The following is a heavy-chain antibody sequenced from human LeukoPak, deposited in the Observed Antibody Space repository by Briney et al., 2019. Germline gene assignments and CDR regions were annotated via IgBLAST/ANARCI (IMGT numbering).Heavy chain of an antibody. D-gene: IGHD3-22*01. CDR2: IIPIFGTA. CDR3: ASPNYYDSSGYGIPNDAFDV. CDR1: GGTFSSYA. Sequence: GASVKVSCKASGGTFSSYAISWVRQAPGQGLEWMGGIIPIFGTANYAQKFQGRVTITADESTSTAYMELSSLRSEDTAVYYCASPNYYDSSGYGIPNDAFDVWGQGTMVTVSS. J-gene: IGHJ3*01. V-gene: IGHV1-69*13.